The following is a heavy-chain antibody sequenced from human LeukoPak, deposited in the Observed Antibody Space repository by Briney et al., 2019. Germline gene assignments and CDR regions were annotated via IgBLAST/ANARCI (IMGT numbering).Heavy chain of an antibody. V-gene: IGHV1-46*01. D-gene: IGHD3-9*01. J-gene: IGHJ4*02. Sequence: ASVKVSCKASGYTFTSYYMHWVRQAPGQGLEWMGIINPSGGSTSYAQKFQGRVTMTRDMSTSTVYMELSSLRSEDTAVYYCARGGPPYYDILTSYQDYWGQGTLVTVSS. CDR1: GYTFTSYY. CDR3: ARGGPPYYDILTSYQDY. CDR2: INPSGGST.